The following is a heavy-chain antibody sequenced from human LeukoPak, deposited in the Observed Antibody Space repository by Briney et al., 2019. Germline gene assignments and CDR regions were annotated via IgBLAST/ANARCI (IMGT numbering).Heavy chain of an antibody. Sequence: PGRSLRLSCAASGFPFSSYAMSWVRQAPAQGLEWVSALTGTGRTTYYADSVKGRFTISRDNSKNTLYLQMSSLRVEDTAVYYCAGGRGYLMTDPEYWGQGTLVTVSS. V-gene: IGHV3-23*01. CDR2: LTGTGRTT. D-gene: IGHD2-21*02. J-gene: IGHJ4*02. CDR1: GFPFSSYA. CDR3: AGGRGYLMTDPEY.